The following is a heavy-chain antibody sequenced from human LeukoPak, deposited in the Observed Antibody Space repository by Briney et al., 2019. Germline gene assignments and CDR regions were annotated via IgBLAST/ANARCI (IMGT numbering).Heavy chain of an antibody. D-gene: IGHD3-10*01. CDR1: GGSISSGGYS. V-gene: IGHV4-31*03. J-gene: IGHJ4*02. Sequence: PSETLSLTRTVSGGSISSGGYSWSWIRQHPGKGLEWIGYIYYSGSTYYNPSLKSRVTISVDTSKNQFSLKLSSVTAADTAVYYCARFLRGALDYWGQGTLVTVSS. CDR3: ARFLRGALDY. CDR2: IYYSGST.